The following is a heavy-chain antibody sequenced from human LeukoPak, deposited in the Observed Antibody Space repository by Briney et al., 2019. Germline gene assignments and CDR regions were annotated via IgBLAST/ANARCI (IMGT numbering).Heavy chain of an antibody. CDR1: GFTFSSYS. CDR3: ARSYCSGGSCYGDY. CDR2: ISSSSSYI. V-gene: IGHV3-21*01. Sequence: GGSLRLSCAASGFTFSSYSMNWVRQAPGKGLEWVSSISSSSSYIYYADSVKGRFTISRDNAKNSLYLQMNSLRAEDTAVYYCARSYCSGGSCYGDYWGQGTLVTVSS. J-gene: IGHJ4*02. D-gene: IGHD2-15*01.